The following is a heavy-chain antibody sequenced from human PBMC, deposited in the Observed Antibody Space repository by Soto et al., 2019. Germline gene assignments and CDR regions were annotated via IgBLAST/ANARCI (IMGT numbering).Heavy chain of an antibody. J-gene: IGHJ4*02. Sequence: AGSMKLASAASGVTFSSYAMSWVRQAPGKGLEWVSAISGSGGSTYYADSVKGRFTISRDNSKNTLYLQMNSLRAEDTAVYYCAKEARDYGDHFDYWGQGTLVTVSS. D-gene: IGHD4-17*01. CDR1: GVTFSSYA. CDR3: AKEARDYGDHFDY. CDR2: ISGSGGST. V-gene: IGHV3-23*01.